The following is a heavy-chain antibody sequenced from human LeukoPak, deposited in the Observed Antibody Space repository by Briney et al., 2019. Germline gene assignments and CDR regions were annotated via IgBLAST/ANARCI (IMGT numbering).Heavy chain of an antibody. CDR2: IYYSGST. CDR1: GGSISNSSYY. D-gene: IGHD3-9*01. J-gene: IGHJ4*02. V-gene: IGHV4-39*01. Sequence: SETLSLTCTVSGGSISNSSYYWGWIRQPPGKGLEWIGAIYYSGSTYFDPSLKSRVTMSVGTSKNRFSLKLSSVTATDTAVYFCARQYYDILTGYPYYFDYWGQGTLVTVSS. CDR3: ARQYYDILTGYPYYFDY.